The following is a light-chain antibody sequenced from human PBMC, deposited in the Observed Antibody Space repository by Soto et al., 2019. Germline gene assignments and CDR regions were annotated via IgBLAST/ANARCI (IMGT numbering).Light chain of an antibody. CDR1: QSVHNNY. Sequence: EIVLTQSPGTLSLSPGERATLSCRASQSVHNNYLARYQQKPGQAPRLLIYGASTRATGISDRFSGSGSGTDFTLTISGLEPEDVGVFYCHLYNRTPYNFGQGTKLEIK. J-gene: IGKJ2*01. V-gene: IGKV3-20*01. CDR3: HLYNRTPYN. CDR2: GAS.